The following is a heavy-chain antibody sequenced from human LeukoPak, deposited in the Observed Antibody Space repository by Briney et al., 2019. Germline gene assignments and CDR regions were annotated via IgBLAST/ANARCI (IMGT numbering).Heavy chain of an antibody. CDR2: ISSSSSYI. D-gene: IGHD2-15*01. CDR3: ARGGKGGYCSGGSCYA. Sequence: PGGSLRLSCAASGFTFSSYSMNWVRQAPGKGLEWVSSISSSSSYIYYADSVKGRFTISRDNAKNSLYLQMSSLRAEDTAVYYCARGGKGGYCSGGSCYAWGQGTLVTVSS. V-gene: IGHV3-21*01. CDR1: GFTFSSYS. J-gene: IGHJ5*02.